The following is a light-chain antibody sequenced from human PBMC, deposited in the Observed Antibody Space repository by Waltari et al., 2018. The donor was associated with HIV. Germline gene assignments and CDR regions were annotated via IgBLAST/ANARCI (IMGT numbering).Light chain of an antibody. CDR3: QQYEGDTRT. Sequence: DIQMTQSPSTLSASVGDRVTITCRATQSVRTSLAWYPQKHGRSPKLRIYKASTLETGVPSRFSGSGSGTEFNLTISGLLSVDFATYYCQQYEGDTRTFGQGTTVELK. J-gene: IGKJ1*01. V-gene: IGKV1-5*03. CDR2: KAS. CDR1: QSVRTS.